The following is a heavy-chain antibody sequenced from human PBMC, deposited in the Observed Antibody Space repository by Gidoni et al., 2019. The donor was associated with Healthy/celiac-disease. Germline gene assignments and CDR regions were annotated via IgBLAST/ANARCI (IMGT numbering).Heavy chain of an antibody. CDR1: CGSISSGGSP. Sequence: QLPLQASGSGLAKPSQPLSLTCPVSCGSISSGGSPWSWIRQPRGKGLKWIGYIYPSGSTYDNPALKSRDTISVDRSKNQFSLKLSSVTAADTAVYYGARVTPGFDPWGQGTLVTVSS. CDR2: IYPSGST. D-gene: IGHD2-15*01. V-gene: IGHV4-30-2*01. CDR3: ARVTPGFDP. J-gene: IGHJ5*02.